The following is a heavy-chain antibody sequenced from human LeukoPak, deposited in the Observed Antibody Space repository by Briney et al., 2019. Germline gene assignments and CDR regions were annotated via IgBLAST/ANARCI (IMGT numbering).Heavy chain of an antibody. V-gene: IGHV3-53*01. CDR3: ARDGIAVAGGYYYYMDV. CDR1: GFTVSSNY. Sequence: GGSLRLSFAASGFTVSSNYMSWVRQAPGKGLEWVSVIYSGGSTYYADSVKGRFTISRDNSKNTLYLQMNSLRAEDTAVYYCARDGIAVAGGYYYYMDVWGKGTTVTVSS. CDR2: IYSGGST. J-gene: IGHJ6*03. D-gene: IGHD6-19*01.